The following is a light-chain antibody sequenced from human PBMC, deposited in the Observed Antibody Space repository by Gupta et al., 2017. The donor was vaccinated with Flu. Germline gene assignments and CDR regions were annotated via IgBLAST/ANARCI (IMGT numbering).Light chain of an antibody. CDR1: QSVLYSSNNKNY. V-gene: IGKV4-1*01. J-gene: IGKJ4*01. Sequence: DIVMTQSPDSLAVSLGERATINCKSSQSVLYSSNNKNYLPWYQQKPGQPPKLLIYWASTRESGVPDRFSGSGSGTDFTLTISSLQAEDVAVYYCQQDDSTALTFGGGTKVEIK. CDR2: WAS. CDR3: QQDDSTALT.